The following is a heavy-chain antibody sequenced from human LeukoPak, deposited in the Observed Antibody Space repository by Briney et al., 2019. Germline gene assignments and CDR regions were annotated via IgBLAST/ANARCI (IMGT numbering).Heavy chain of an antibody. V-gene: IGHV3-7*01. CDR1: GVAFSGDW. J-gene: IGHJ2*01. Sequence: GGSLRLSCVPTGVAFSGDWMSWGRQAPGEGREWGADINKDESERFIVDSLRGGVTISRDNTRNSLYLQMHSLRVDDTAVYYCARCRGSAPSGWYFDLWGRGTLVTVSS. CDR3: ARCRGSAPSGWYFDL. CDR2: INKDESER. D-gene: IGHD6-19*01.